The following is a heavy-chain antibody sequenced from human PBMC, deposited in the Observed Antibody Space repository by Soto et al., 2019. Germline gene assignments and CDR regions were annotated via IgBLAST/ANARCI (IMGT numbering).Heavy chain of an antibody. CDR2: IYYSGST. D-gene: IGHD4-17*01. V-gene: IGHV4-39*01. Sequence: SETLSLTCTVSGGSISSSSYYWGWIRQPPWKGLEWIGSIYYSGSTYYNPSLKSRVTISVDTSKNQFSLKLSSVTAADTAVYYCARPYGDYPGYYGMDVWGQGXTVTVYS. CDR3: ARPYGDYPGYYGMDV. CDR1: GGSISSSSYY. J-gene: IGHJ6*02.